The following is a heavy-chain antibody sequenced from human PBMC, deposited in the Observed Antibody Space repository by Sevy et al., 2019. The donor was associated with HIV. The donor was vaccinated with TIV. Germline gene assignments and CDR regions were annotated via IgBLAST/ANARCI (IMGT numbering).Heavy chain of an antibody. Sequence: GGSLRLSCAASGFTFSSYAMSWVRQAPGKGLEWVSAISGSGGSTYYADSVKGRFTISRDNSKNTLYLQMNSLRAEDTAVYYCATGYSSGWYVRRGEGTDYWGQGTLVTVSS. CDR3: ATGYSSGWYVRRGEGTDY. CDR2: ISGSGGST. CDR1: GFTFSSYA. D-gene: IGHD6-19*01. J-gene: IGHJ4*02. V-gene: IGHV3-23*01.